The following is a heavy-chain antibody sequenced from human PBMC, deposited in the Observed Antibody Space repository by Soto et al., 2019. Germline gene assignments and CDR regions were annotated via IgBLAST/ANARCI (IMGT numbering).Heavy chain of an antibody. D-gene: IGHD6-19*01. Sequence: GGSLRLSCAASGFTFSSYEMNWVRQAPGKGLEWVSYISSSGSTIYYADSVKGRFTISRDNAKNSLYLQMDSLRAEDTAVYYCARDLGAVAGIGYAFDIWGQGTMVTVSS. CDR3: ARDLGAVAGIGYAFDI. CDR1: GFTFSSYE. CDR2: ISSSGSTI. V-gene: IGHV3-48*03. J-gene: IGHJ3*02.